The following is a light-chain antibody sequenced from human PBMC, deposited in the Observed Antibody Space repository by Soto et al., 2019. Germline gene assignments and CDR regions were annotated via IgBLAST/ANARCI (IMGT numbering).Light chain of an antibody. V-gene: IGKV1-5*03. CDR1: QSINTW. CDR2: DGS. Sequence: DIQMTQSPSTLSASIGDRIIITCRASQSINTWLAWYQQKPGEAPKLLIYDGSTLARGVPSRFSGSGSETEFTLTISRLQPDDFAPFDCQQYQAYHRTFGQGTKVEV. CDR3: QQYQAYHRT. J-gene: IGKJ1*01.